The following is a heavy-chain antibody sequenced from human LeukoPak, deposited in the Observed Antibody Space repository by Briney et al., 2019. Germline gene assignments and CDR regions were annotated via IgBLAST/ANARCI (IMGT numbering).Heavy chain of an antibody. Sequence: GGSLRLSCAASGFTFDDYTMHWVRQAPGKGLEWVSLISWDGGSTYYADSVKGRFTISRDNSKNSLYLQMNSLRTEDTALYYCAKDFGDRWFGESRSTELDYWGQGTLVTVSS. CDR3: AKDFGDRWFGESRSTELDY. J-gene: IGHJ4*02. CDR1: GFTFDDYT. D-gene: IGHD3-10*01. CDR2: ISWDGGST. V-gene: IGHV3-43*01.